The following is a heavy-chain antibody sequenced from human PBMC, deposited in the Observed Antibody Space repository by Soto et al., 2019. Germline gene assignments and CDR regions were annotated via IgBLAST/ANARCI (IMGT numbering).Heavy chain of an antibody. CDR3: ARSVRSGSFPYYYYAMDV. CDR2: IKSDGSST. Sequence: GGSLRLSCAASGLTSSNYWMHWVRQAPGKGLVWVSRIKSDGSSTSYADSVKGRFTISRDNAKNTLDLQMHGLRAEDMAVYYCARSVRSGSFPYYYYAMDVWGQGTTVTVS. J-gene: IGHJ6*02. D-gene: IGHD3-10*01. CDR1: GLTSSNYW. V-gene: IGHV3-74*01.